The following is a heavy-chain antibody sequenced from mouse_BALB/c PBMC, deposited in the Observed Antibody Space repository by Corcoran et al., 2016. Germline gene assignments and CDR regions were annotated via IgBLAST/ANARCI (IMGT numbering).Heavy chain of an antibody. CDR1: GYSITSGYY. CDR3: AREVGNYFDY. CDR2: ISYDGSN. D-gene: IGHD1-1*02. J-gene: IGHJ2*01. V-gene: IGHV3-6*02. Sequence: DVQLQESGPGLVKPSQSLSLTCSVTGYSITSGYYWNWIRQFPGNKLEWMGYISYDGSNNYNPSLKNRISITRDTSKNQFFLKLNSVTTEDTATYYCAREVGNYFDYWGQGTTLTVSS.